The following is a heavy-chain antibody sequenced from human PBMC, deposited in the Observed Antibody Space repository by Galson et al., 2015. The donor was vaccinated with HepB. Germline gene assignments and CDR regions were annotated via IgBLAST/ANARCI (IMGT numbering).Heavy chain of an antibody. J-gene: IGHJ3*02. CDR3: ARDAQFGLYDPNDAFDI. D-gene: IGHD2-8*01. CDR2: ISHDGTNN. Sequence: SLRLSCAASGLTLSAYSMHWVRQTPDRGLEWLTFISHDGTNNYYADSVKGRFTISRDNSKNTLFLQMNGLTADDTALYYCARDAQFGLYDPNDAFDIWGQGTMVIVSS. CDR1: GLTLSAYS. V-gene: IGHV3-30-3*01.